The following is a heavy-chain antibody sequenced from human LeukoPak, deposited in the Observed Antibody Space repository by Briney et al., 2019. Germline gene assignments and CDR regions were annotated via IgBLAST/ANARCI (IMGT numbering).Heavy chain of an antibody. V-gene: IGHV1-2*02. D-gene: IGHD6-19*01. J-gene: IGHJ6*02. CDR3: ASGLEQWLVQHYYYYYGMDV. CDR1: GYTFTGYY. CDR2: INPNSGGT. Sequence: GASVKVSCKASGYTFTGYYMHWVRQAPGQGLEWMGWINPNSGGTNYAQKFRGRVTMTRDTSISTAYMELSRLRSDDTAVYYCASGLEQWLVQHYYYYYGMDVWGQGTTVTVSS.